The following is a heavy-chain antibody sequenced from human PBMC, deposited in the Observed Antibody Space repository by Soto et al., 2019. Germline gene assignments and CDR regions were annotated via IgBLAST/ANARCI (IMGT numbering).Heavy chain of an antibody. CDR3: ARSAGYSSSWFNY. CDR1: GFSLSNARMG. Sequence: GSGPTLVNPTETLTLTCTVSGFSLSNARMGVSWIRQPPGKALEWLAHIFSNDEKSYSTSLKSRLTISKDTSKSQVVLTMTNMDPVDTATYYCARSAGYSSSWFNYWGQGTLVTVSS. V-gene: IGHV2-26*01. J-gene: IGHJ4*02. CDR2: IFSNDEK. D-gene: IGHD6-13*01.